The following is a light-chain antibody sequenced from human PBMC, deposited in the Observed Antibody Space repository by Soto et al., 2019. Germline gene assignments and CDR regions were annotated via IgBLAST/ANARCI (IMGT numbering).Light chain of an antibody. V-gene: IGKV3-20*01. CDR2: GAS. J-gene: IGKJ5*01. CDR1: QSVNSRD. Sequence: EIVGNQSPCTLFQPHGERGTLSCRASQSVNSRDLAWYQQKPGQAPRLLIYGASSRATGIPDRFSGSGSGTDFTLTVSRREPEDFVVYYCHQYGSSLIPFDQGTIVDIK. CDR3: HQYGSSLIP.